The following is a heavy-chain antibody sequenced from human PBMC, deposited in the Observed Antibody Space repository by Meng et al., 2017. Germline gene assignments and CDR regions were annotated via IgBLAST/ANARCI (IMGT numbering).Heavy chain of an antibody. V-gene: IGHV4-39*07. CDR1: GGSISSSSYY. D-gene: IGHD6-19*01. J-gene: IGHJ4*02. CDR2: IYYSGST. CDR3: ARYRSGWLIDY. Sequence: GSLRLSCTVSGGSISSSSYYWGWIRQPPGKGLEWIGSIYYSGSTYYSPSLKSRVTISVDTSKNQFSLKLSSVTAADTAVYYCARYRSGWLIDYWGQGTLVTVSS.